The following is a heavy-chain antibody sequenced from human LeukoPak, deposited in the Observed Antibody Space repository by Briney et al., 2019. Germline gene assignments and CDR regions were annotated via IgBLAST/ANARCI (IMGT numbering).Heavy chain of an antibody. Sequence: GASVKVSCKASGYTFTGYYMHWVRQAPGQGLEWMGRINPNSGGTNYAQKFQGRVTMTRDTSISTAYMELSRLRSDDTAVYYCASTSYDSSGYYEGAWYMDVWGKGTTVSVSS. V-gene: IGHV1-2*06. CDR2: INPNSGGT. J-gene: IGHJ6*03. D-gene: IGHD3-22*01. CDR1: GYTFTGYY. CDR3: ASTSYDSSGYYEGAWYMDV.